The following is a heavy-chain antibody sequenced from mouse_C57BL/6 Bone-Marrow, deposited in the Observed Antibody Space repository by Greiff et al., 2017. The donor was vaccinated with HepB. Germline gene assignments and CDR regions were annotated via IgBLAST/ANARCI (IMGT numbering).Heavy chain of an antibody. D-gene: IGHD2-14*01. CDR1: GYTFTDYY. CDR2: IYPGSGNT. Sequence: VQGVESGAELVRPGASVKLSCKASGYTFTDYYINWVKQRPGQGLEWIARIYPGSGNTYYNEKFKGKATLTAEKSSSTAYMQLSSLTSEDSAVYFCARGIGAYYYAMDYWGQGTSVTVSS. J-gene: IGHJ4*01. CDR3: ARGIGAYYYAMDY. V-gene: IGHV1-76*01.